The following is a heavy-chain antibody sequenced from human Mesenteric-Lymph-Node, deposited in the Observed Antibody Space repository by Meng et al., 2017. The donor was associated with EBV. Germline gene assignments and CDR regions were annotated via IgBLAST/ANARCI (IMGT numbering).Heavy chain of an antibody. D-gene: IGHD1-26*01. V-gene: IGHV4-39*07. Sequence: QRRLRESGPGLVKPSETLSLTCTVSGGSISSSSYYWGWIRQPPGKGLEWIGDFYYSENTYYNPSLKSRVTISVDTSKNQFSLKLSSVTAADTAVYYCARRPWSLYYYFDYWGPGTLVTVS. CDR3: ARRPWSLYYYFDY. J-gene: IGHJ4*02. CDR1: GGSISSSSYY. CDR2: FYYSENT.